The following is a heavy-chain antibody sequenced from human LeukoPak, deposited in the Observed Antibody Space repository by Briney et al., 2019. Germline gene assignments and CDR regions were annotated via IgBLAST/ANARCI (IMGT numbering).Heavy chain of an antibody. CDR3: ARGFVVVPAAMGY. CDR1: GYTFTSYD. D-gene: IGHD2-2*01. CDR2: MNPNSGNT. V-gene: IGHV1-8*03. Sequence: ASVKVSCKASGYTFTSYDINWVRQATGQGLEWMGWMNPNSGNTGYAQKFQGRVTITRNTSISTACMELSSLRSEDTAVYYCARGFVVVPAAMGYWGQGTLVTVSS. J-gene: IGHJ4*02.